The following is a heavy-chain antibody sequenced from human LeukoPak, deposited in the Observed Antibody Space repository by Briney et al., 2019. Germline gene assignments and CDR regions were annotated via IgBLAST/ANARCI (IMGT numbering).Heavy chain of an antibody. CDR2: ISSNGDNT. CDR3: VRGTGY. Sequence: GGSLRLSCSVSGFTFSTYVMQWVRQAPGKGGEYVSAISSNGDNTYYADSVKGTFTISRDNSKNTLYLQMSSLRADDTAVYYCVRGTGYWGQGTLVTVSS. CDR1: GFTFSTYV. J-gene: IGHJ4*02. V-gene: IGHV3-64D*06.